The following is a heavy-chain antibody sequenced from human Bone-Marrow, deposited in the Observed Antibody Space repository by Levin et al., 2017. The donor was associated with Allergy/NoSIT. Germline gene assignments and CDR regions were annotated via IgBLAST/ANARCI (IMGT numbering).Heavy chain of an antibody. CDR3: ATHGGSSNY. Sequence: GESLKISCEASGFSLSNYWMSWVRQAPGKGLEWVANIKQDGSDKYYVDSVKGRFTISRDNAKNSLSLQMNSLRAEDTAVYYCATHGGSSNYWGQGTLVTVSS. J-gene: IGHJ4*02. D-gene: IGHD4-23*01. V-gene: IGHV3-7*01. CDR2: IKQDGSDK. CDR1: GFSLSNYW.